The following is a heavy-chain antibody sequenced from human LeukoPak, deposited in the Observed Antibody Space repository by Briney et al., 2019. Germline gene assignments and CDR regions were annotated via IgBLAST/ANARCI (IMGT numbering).Heavy chain of an antibody. CDR3: ARPPLYSGYDKLNDY. D-gene: IGHD5-12*01. Sequence: GGSLRLSCAASGFTFSSYWMHWVRQAPGKGLVWVSRINSDGSSTTYADSVKGRFTISRDNAKNTLYLQMNSLRAEDTAVYYCARPPLYSGYDKLNDYWGQGTLVTVSS. CDR1: GFTFSSYW. CDR2: INSDGSST. V-gene: IGHV3-74*01. J-gene: IGHJ4*02.